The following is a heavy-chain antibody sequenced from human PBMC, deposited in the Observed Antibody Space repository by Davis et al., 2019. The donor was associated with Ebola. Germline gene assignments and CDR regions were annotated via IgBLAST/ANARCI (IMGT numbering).Heavy chain of an antibody. J-gene: IGHJ4*02. Sequence: GESLKISCAASGFTFSSYSMNWVRQAPGKGLEWVSYISSSSSTIYYADSVRGRFTISRDNARNSLYLQLNSLRAEDAAVYYCARTHSSSSGRVFDYWGQGTLVTVSS. CDR1: GFTFSSYS. D-gene: IGHD6-6*01. CDR2: ISSSSSTI. V-gene: IGHV3-48*04. CDR3: ARTHSSSSGRVFDY.